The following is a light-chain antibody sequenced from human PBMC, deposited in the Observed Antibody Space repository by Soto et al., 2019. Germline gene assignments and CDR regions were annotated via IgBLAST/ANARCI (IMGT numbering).Light chain of an antibody. Sequence: EIVLTQSPGTLSLSPGERATLSCRASQSVSSSYLAWYQQKPGQAPRLLIYGASSRATGIPDRFSGSGSGTDFPLTISRLEPEDFAVYYCQQYGSSPPYTFGQGTKREIK. J-gene: IGKJ2*01. CDR2: GAS. CDR1: QSVSSSY. CDR3: QQYGSSPPYT. V-gene: IGKV3-20*01.